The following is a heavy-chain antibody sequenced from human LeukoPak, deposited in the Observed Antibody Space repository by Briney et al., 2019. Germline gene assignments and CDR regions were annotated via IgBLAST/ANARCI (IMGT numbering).Heavy chain of an antibody. Sequence: ASVKVSCRASGYTFTSYGITWVRQAPGQGLEWMGWISGYNGKTNYGQKLQGRVTMTTDTSTNTAYMELRSLRSDDTAVYYCARDLFLYSGSYHGSLFDYWGQGTLVTVSS. J-gene: IGHJ4*02. D-gene: IGHD1-26*01. CDR1: GYTFTSYG. CDR3: ARDLFLYSGSYHGSLFDY. V-gene: IGHV1-18*01. CDR2: ISGYNGKT.